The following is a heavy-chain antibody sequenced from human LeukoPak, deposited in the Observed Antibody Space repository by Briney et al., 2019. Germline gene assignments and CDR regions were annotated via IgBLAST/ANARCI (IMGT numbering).Heavy chain of an antibody. CDR2: IYHTGTS. D-gene: IGHD6-13*01. V-gene: IGHV4-4*02. CDR3: ARRVAAAGSDY. J-gene: IGHJ4*02. Sequence: SGTLSLTCAVSGASIRSGNWWSWVRQPPGKGLEWIGEIYHTGTSDYNPSLKSRVTISVDTSKNQFSLKLSSVTAADTAVYYCARRVAAAGSDYWGQGTLVTVSS. CDR1: GASIRSGNW.